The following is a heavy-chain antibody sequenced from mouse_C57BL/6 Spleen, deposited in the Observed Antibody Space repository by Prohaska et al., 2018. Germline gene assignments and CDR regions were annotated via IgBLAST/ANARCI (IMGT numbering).Heavy chain of an antibody. Sequence: QIQLVQSGPELKKPGETVKISCKASGYTFTTYGMSWVKQAPGKGLKWMGWINTYSGVPTYADDFKGRFAFSLETSASTAYLQINNLKNEDTATYFCAIWDYDGTAWFAYWGQGTLVTVSA. J-gene: IGHJ3*01. CDR1: GYTFTTYG. D-gene: IGHD2-4*01. V-gene: IGHV9-3*01. CDR3: AIWDYDGTAWFAY. CDR2: INTYSGVP.